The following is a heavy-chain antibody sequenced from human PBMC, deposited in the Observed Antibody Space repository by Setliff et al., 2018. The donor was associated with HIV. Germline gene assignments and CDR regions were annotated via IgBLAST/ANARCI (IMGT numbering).Heavy chain of an antibody. CDR2: IYTSGST. CDR1: GGSISNVYYY. J-gene: IGHJ6*03. D-gene: IGHD3-10*01. V-gene: IGHV4-61*09. Sequence: SETLSLTCTVSGGSISNVYYYWSWIRQPAGKGLEWIGHIYTSGSTKYNPSLKSRVTISVDTSKNQFSLKLSSVTAADTAVYYCARGGREYGVNYYYYYMDVWGKGTTVTVSS. CDR3: ARGGREYGVNYYYYYMDV.